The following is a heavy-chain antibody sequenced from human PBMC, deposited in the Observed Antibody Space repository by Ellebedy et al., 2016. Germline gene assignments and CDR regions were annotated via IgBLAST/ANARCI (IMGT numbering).Heavy chain of an antibody. CDR3: ARFEPHSSRFDY. CDR1: GGTFSSYA. V-gene: IGHV1-69*04. D-gene: IGHD5-12*01. Sequence: ASVKVSCKASGGTFSSYAISWVRQAPGQGLEWMGRIIPILGIANYAQKFQGRVTITADKSTSTAYMELSSLRSEDTAVYYCARFEPHSSRFDYWGQGTLVTVSS. CDR2: IIPILGIA. J-gene: IGHJ4*02.